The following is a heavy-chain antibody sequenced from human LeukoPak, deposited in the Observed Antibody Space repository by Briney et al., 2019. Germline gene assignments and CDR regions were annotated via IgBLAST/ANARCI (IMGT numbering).Heavy chain of an antibody. CDR3: ARRYCSGGSCYLFDY. CDR1: GYTFTGYY. V-gene: IGHV1-2*06. D-gene: IGHD2-15*01. J-gene: IGHJ4*02. CDR2: INPKSGGT. Sequence: VASVKVSCKASGYTFTGYYMHWVRQAPGQGLEWMGRINPKSGGTNYAQKFQGRVTMTRDTSISTAYMELSRLRSDDTAVYYCARRYCSGGSCYLFDYWGQGTLVTVSS.